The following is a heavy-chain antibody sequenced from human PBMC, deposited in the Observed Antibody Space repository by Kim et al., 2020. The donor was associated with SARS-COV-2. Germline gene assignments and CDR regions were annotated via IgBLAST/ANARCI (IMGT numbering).Heavy chain of an antibody. CDR2: ISSSGSTI. CDR3: ARCGIDWLITDWYFDL. Sequence: GGSLRLSCAASGFTFSSYEMNWVRQAPGKGLEWVSYISSSGSTIYYADSVKGRFTISRDNAKNSLYLQMNSLRAEDTAVYYCARCGIDWLITDWYFDLWGRGTLVTVSS. CDR1: GFTFSSYE. J-gene: IGHJ2*01. D-gene: IGHD3-9*01. V-gene: IGHV3-48*03.